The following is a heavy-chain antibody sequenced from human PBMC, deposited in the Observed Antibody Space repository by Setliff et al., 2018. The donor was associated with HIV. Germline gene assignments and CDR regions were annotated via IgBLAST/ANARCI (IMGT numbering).Heavy chain of an antibody. V-gene: IGHV3-11*04. CDR2: ISSSGSTI. CDR3: ARSTYYNFWSGYYGGAYYYGMDV. CDR1: GFTFSDYY. D-gene: IGHD3-3*01. Sequence: GGSLRLSCAASGFTFSDYYMSWIRQAPGKGLEWVSYISSSGSTIYYADSVKGRFTISRDNAKNSLYLQMNSLRAEDTAVYYCARSTYYNFWSGYYGGAYYYGMDVWGQVTTVTVSS. J-gene: IGHJ6*02.